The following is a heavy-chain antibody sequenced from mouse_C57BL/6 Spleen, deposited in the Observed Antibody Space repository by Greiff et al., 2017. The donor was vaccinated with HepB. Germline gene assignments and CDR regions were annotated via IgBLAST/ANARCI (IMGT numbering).Heavy chain of an antibody. J-gene: IGHJ3*01. CDR2: ISYDGSN. V-gene: IGHV3-6*01. CDR1: GYSITSGYY. D-gene: IGHD1-1*01. CDR3: ARATTVGPFAY. Sequence: EVHLVESGPGLVKPSQSLSLTCSVTGYSITSGYYWNWIRQFPGNKLEWMGYISYDGSNNYNPSLKNRISITRDTSKNQFFLKLNSVTTEDTATYYCARATTVGPFAYWGQGTLVTVSA.